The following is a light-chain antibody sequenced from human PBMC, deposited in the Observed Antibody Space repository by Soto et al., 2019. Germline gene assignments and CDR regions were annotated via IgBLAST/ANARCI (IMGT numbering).Light chain of an antibody. CDR2: DAS. Sequence: EIVLTQSPDTLSLSPGERATLSCRASQSVGSSSLAWYQQKPGQAPRLLLYDASSRATDIPDKFSGSGSGTDFTLTISRLEPEDFAVYYCQHYGGSPPRYTFGQGTKLEIK. V-gene: IGKV3-20*01. CDR1: QSVGSSS. J-gene: IGKJ2*01. CDR3: QHYGGSPPRYT.